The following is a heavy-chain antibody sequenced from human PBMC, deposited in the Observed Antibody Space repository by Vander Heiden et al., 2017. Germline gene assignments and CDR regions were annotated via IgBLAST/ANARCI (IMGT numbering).Heavy chain of an antibody. CDR1: GFTFTDYA. D-gene: IGHD4-17*01. Sequence: EVQLLESGGGLVQPGGSLRVSCAASGFTFTDYAMSWVRQAPGKGLEWVSTIRGVDATAHYADSLKGRFTISRDNSKNTLYLQMNSLRAVDTAVYYCARQNWDYGDRFDYWGQGALVTVSS. CDR2: IRGVDATA. V-gene: IGHV3-23*01. J-gene: IGHJ4*02. CDR3: ARQNWDYGDRFDY.